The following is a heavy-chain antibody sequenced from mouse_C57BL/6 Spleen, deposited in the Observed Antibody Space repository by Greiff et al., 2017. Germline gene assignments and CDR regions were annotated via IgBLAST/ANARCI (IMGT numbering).Heavy chain of an antibody. CDR1: GYTFTSYW. Sequence: QVQLQQPGAELVRPGTSVKLSCKASGYTFTSYWMHWVKQRPGQGLEWIGVIDPSDSYTNYNQKFKGKATLTVDTSYSTAYMQLSSLTSEDSAVYNCERLPITTVVAYYFDYWGQGTTLTVSS. V-gene: IGHV1-59*01. CDR3: ERLPITTVVAYYFDY. D-gene: IGHD1-1*01. J-gene: IGHJ2*01. CDR2: IDPSDSYT.